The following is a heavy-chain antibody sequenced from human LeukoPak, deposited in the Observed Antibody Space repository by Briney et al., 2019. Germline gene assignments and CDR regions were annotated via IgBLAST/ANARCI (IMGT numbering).Heavy chain of an antibody. D-gene: IGHD5-18*01. Sequence: KPSETLSLTCAVYGGSFSGYYWSWIRQPPGKGLEWIGEINHSGSTNYNPSLKSRVTISIDTYKTQFSLKLSSVTAADTAVYYCASTAMVSVYYFDYWGQGTLVTVSS. CDR2: INHSGST. J-gene: IGHJ4*02. V-gene: IGHV4-34*01. CDR3: ASTAMVSVYYFDY. CDR1: GGSFSGYY.